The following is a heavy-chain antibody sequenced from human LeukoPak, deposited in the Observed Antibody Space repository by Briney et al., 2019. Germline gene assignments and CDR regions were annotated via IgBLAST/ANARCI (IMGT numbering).Heavy chain of an antibody. Sequence: GGSPRLSCAASGFSFSIYSMSWVRQAPGKGLEWVSYITSNSNTRYADSVKGRFTVSRDNAQNSLFLQMDSLRGEDTAVYYCARDLRTFYGMDLWGQGTTVTVFS. CDR3: ARDLRTFYGMDL. D-gene: IGHD1-14*01. V-gene: IGHV3-21*06. CDR2: ITSNSNT. CDR1: GFSFSIYS. J-gene: IGHJ6*02.